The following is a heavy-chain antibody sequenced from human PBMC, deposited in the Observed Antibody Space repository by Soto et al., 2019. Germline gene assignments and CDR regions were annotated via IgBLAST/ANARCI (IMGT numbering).Heavy chain of an antibody. CDR3: ARDGGTGKLHAFDI. D-gene: IGHD3-9*01. J-gene: IGHJ3*02. CDR1: GFTFSSYA. CDR2: ISYDGSNK. V-gene: IGHV3-30-3*01. Sequence: QVQLVESGGDVVQPGRSLRLSCAASGFTFSSYAMHWVRQAPGKGLEWVAVISYDGSNKYYADSVKGRFTISRDNSKNTLYLQMNSLRAEDTAVYYCARDGGTGKLHAFDIWGQGTMVTVSS.